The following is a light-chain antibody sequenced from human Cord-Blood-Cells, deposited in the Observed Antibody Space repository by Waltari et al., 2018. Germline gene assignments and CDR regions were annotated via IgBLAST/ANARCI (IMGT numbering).Light chain of an antibody. CDR1: QSVSSN. CDR3: QQYNNWPPWT. Sequence: ELVMTQSPATLSVSPGERATLSCRASQSVSSNLAWYQQKPGQAPRLLIYGASTRATCIPARFSGSGSGTEFTLTISSLQSEDFAVYYCQQYNNWPPWTFGQGTKVEIK. V-gene: IGKV3-15*01. CDR2: GAS. J-gene: IGKJ1*01.